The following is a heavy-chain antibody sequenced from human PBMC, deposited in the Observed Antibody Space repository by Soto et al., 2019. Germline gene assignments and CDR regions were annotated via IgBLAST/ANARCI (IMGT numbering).Heavy chain of an antibody. D-gene: IGHD1-26*01. V-gene: IGHV3-30*18. Sequence: GVPLRLSCAASGFTVSNSGMDWVLQAPGKGLEWVSFISYDGSSKFYADPMKGRHTISRDNSKNTLYLQMNSLRAEDTVVYYCVKGIGNYWALANWGQATLVTISS. CDR2: ISYDGSSK. J-gene: IGHJ4*02. CDR3: VKGIGNYWALAN. CDR1: GFTVSNSG.